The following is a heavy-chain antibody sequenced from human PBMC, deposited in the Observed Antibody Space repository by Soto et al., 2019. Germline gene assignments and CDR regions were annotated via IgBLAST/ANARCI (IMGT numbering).Heavy chain of an antibody. J-gene: IGHJ5*02. CDR1: RFTFNNYA. V-gene: IGHV3-23*01. CDR3: SRDSTSWYYWFDP. Sequence: PGGSLRLSCAASRFTFNNYAMSWVRQAPGKGLQWVSTISGSGHNTYYADSVEGRFTTSRDNSKNTLHLQMNSLRAEDTAIYYCSRDSTSWYYWFDPWGQGTQVTVSS. D-gene: IGHD2-2*01. CDR2: ISGSGHNT.